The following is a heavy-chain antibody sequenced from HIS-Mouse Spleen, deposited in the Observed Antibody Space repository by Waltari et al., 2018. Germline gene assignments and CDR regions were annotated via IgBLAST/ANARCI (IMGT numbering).Heavy chain of an antibody. CDR3: ARDHLYSSSSGDAFDI. Sequence: QVQLQESGPGLVKPSQTLSLTCTVSGGSISSGGYYWSWIRQHPGKGLEWIGYIYYSGSTYYNPSLKSRVTISVDTSKNQFSLKLSSVTAADTAVYYCARDHLYSSSSGDAFDIWGQGTMVTVSS. D-gene: IGHD6-6*01. J-gene: IGHJ3*02. V-gene: IGHV4-31*03. CDR1: GGSISSGGYY. CDR2: IYYSGST.